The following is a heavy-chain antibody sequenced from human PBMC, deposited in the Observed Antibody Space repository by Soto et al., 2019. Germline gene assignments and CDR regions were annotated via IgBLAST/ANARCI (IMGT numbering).Heavy chain of an antibody. CDR1: GGSISGYY. J-gene: IGHJ6*02. Sequence: PSETLSLTCTVSGGSISGYYWSWIRQPPGKGLEWIGYIYYSGSTNYNPSLKSRVTISVDTSKNQFSLKLSSVTAADTAVYYCARDHSNYAYGMDVWGQGTTVTVSS. V-gene: IGHV4-59*01. D-gene: IGHD4-4*01. CDR3: ARDHSNYAYGMDV. CDR2: IYYSGST.